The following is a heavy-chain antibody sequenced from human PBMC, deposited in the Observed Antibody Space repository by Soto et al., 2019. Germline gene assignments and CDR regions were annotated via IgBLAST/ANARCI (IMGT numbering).Heavy chain of an antibody. Sequence: QVQLQESGPGLVKPSETLSLTCTVSGGSISSYYWSWIRQPPGKGLEWIGYIYYSGSTNYNHSLKSRVTISVDTSKNQFPLKLSSVTAADTAVYYCARERGGSYFDYWGQGTLVTVSS. V-gene: IGHV4-59*01. CDR3: ARERGGSYFDY. D-gene: IGHD2-15*01. J-gene: IGHJ4*02. CDR1: GGSISSYY. CDR2: IYYSGST.